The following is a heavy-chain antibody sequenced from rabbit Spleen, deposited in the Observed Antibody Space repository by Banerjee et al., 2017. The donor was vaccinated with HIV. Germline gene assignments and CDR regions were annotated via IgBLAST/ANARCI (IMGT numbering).Heavy chain of an antibody. CDR3: ARLGHADYPYIYGLKL. V-gene: IGHV1S40*01. Sequence: QSLEESGGDLVKPGASLTLTCKASGFSFSSSYWICWVRQAPGKGLEWIGCIYAGGSGTTYYASWAKGRFTISKTSSTTVTLQMTSLTAADTATYFCARLGHADYPYIYGLKLWGPGTLVTVS. J-gene: IGHJ4*01. D-gene: IGHD6-1*01. CDR1: GFSFSSSYW. CDR2: IYAGGSGTT.